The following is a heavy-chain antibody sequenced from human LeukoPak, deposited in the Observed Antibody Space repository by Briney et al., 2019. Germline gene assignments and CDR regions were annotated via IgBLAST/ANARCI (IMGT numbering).Heavy chain of an antibody. V-gene: IGHV4-34*01. CDR3: ARRGRVAAAGFDY. CDR2: INHSGST. CDR1: GGSFSGYY. Sequence: SETLSLTCAVYGGSFSGYYWSWIRQPPGKGLEWIGEINHSGSTNYNPSLKGRVTISVDTSKNQFSLKLSSVTAADTAVYYCARRGRVAAAGFDYWGQGTLVTVSS. D-gene: IGHD6-13*01. J-gene: IGHJ4*02.